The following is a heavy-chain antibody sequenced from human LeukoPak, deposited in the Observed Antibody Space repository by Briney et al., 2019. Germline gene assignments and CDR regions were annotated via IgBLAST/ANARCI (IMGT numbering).Heavy chain of an antibody. Sequence: ASVKVSCKVSGYTLTEFSMHWVRQAPGKGLEWMGGFDPEDGETIYAQKFQGRVTMTEDTSTDTAYMELSSLRSEDTAVYYCATVPYNWNYGRFDYWGQGTLVTVSS. CDR3: ATVPYNWNYGRFDY. D-gene: IGHD1-7*01. CDR1: GYTLTEFS. CDR2: FDPEDGET. J-gene: IGHJ4*02. V-gene: IGHV1-24*01.